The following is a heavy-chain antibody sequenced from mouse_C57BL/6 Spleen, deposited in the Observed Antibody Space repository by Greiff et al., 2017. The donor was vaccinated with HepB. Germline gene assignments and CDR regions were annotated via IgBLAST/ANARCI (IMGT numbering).Heavy chain of an antibody. CDR2: ISSGGSYT. V-gene: IGHV5-6*02. CDR3: ARRDDYDGDGYFDY. D-gene: IGHD2-4*01. CDR1: GFTFSSYG. J-gene: IGHJ2*01. Sequence: EVKVVESGGDLVKPGGSLKLSCAASGFTFSSYGMSWVRQTPDKRLEWVATISSGGSYTYYPDSVKGRFTIARDTAKNTLYLQMSSLKSEDTAMYYCARRDDYDGDGYFDYWGQGTTLTVSS.